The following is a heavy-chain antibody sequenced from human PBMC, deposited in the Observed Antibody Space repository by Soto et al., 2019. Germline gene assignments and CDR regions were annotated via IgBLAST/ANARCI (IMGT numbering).Heavy chain of an antibody. CDR2: VLPITGST. V-gene: IGHV1-69*06. Sequence: QVQLVQSGAEVKTPGSSVKVSCKTSGGLFSVFSFNWVRQAPGQGLEWMGGVLPITGSTDYAQKFQGRLTITADRSTSTIYMELSRLTSDDTAIYYCATIRVRGGPLRFEDGGQ. D-gene: IGHD5-12*01. J-gene: IGHJ6*01. CDR1: GGLFSVFS. CDR3: ATIRVRGGPLRFED.